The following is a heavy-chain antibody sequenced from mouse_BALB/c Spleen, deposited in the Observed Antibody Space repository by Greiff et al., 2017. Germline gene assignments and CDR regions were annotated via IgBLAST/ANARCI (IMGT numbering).Heavy chain of an antibody. V-gene: IGHV3-6*02. Sequence: DVKLQESGPGLVKPSQSLSLTCSVTGYSITSGYYWNWIRQFPGNKLEWMGYISYDGSNNYNPSLKNRISITRDTSKNQFFLKLNSVTTEDTATYYCARDWYGYFDYWGQGTTLTVSS. CDR2: ISYDGSN. D-gene: IGHD1-1*01. CDR3: ARDWYGYFDY. CDR1: GYSITSGYY. J-gene: IGHJ2*01.